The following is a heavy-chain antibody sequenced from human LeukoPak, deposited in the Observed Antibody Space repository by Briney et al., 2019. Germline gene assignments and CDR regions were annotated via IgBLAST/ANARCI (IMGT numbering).Heavy chain of an antibody. V-gene: IGHV4-59*01. CDR3: ARTDILTGYYHFDC. J-gene: IGHJ4*02. D-gene: IGHD3-9*01. Sequence: SETLSLTCTVSGGSISSYYWSWIRQPPGKGLEWIGYIYYSGSTNYNPSLKSRVTISVDTSKNQFSLKLSSVTAADTAVYYCARTDILTGYYHFDCWGQGTLVTVSS. CDR2: IYYSGST. CDR1: GGSISSYY.